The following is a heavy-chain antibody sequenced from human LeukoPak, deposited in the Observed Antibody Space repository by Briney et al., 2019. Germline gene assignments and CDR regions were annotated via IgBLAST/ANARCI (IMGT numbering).Heavy chain of an antibody. J-gene: IGHJ4*02. V-gene: IGHV3-30-3*01. Sequence: GGSLRLSCAASGFAFSSYAMHWVRQAPGKGLEWVAVISYDGSNKYYADSVKGRFTISRDNSKNTLYLQMNSLRAEDTAVYYCARDTVSSSWYQGYFDYWGQGTLVTVSS. CDR3: ARDTVSSSWYQGYFDY. CDR1: GFAFSSYA. D-gene: IGHD6-13*01. CDR2: ISYDGSNK.